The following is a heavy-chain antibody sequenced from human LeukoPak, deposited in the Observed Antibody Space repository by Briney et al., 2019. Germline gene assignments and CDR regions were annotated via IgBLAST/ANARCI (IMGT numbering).Heavy chain of an antibody. D-gene: IGHD6-19*01. V-gene: IGHV3-74*01. CDR1: GFTFSSYW. CDR2: INSGGSST. CDR3: ARDPSRIAVAGTTLRFGFDP. Sequence: GGSLRLSCAASGFTFSSYWMHWVRQAPGKGLVWVSRINSGGSSTSYADSVKGRFTISRDNAKNTLYLQMNSLRAEDTAVYYCARDPSRIAVAGTTLRFGFDPWGQGTLVTVSS. J-gene: IGHJ5*02.